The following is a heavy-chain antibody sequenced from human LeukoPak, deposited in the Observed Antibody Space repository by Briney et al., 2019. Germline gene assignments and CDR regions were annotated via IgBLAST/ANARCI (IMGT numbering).Heavy chain of an antibody. CDR2: IHHSGST. D-gene: IGHD3-22*01. V-gene: IGHV4-34*01. CDR1: GGSFSSYY. Sequence: SETLSLTCAVYGGSFSSYYWSWIRQPPGKGLEWIGEIHHSGSTNYNPSLKSRVTISVDTSKNQFSLKLSSVTAADTAVYYCARQARINAYDSSGYYHYYFDYWGQGTLVTVSS. J-gene: IGHJ4*02. CDR3: ARQARINAYDSSGYYHYYFDY.